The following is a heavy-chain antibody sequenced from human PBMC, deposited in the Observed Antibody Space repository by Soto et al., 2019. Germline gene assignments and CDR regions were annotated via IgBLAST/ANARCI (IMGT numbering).Heavy chain of an antibody. Sequence: GGSLRLSCAASGFTFSRHWMSWVRQAPGKGLEWVANIKQDGSEKYYVDSVRGRFTISRDNARDSLYVQMNSLRAEDTAVYYCARWGSGWYLDYWGQGILVTVSS. V-gene: IGHV3-7*01. J-gene: IGHJ4*02. CDR1: GFTFSRHW. D-gene: IGHD6-19*01. CDR3: ARWGSGWYLDY. CDR2: IKQDGSEK.